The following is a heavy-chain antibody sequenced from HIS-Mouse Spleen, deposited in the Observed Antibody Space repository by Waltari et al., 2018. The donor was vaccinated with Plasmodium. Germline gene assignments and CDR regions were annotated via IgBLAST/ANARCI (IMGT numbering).Heavy chain of an antibody. CDR1: GFTFSSDA. CDR2: ISYDGSNK. D-gene: IGHD2-15*01. V-gene: IGHV3-30-3*01. CDR3: ARDRRLAFDY. Sequence: QVQLVESGGGVVQPGRSLRLSCAASGFTFSSDAMHWVRQAPGKGLEWVAVISYDGSNKYYADSVKGRFTISRDNSKNTLYLQMNSLRAEDTAVYYCARDRRLAFDYWDQGTLVTVSS. J-gene: IGHJ4*02.